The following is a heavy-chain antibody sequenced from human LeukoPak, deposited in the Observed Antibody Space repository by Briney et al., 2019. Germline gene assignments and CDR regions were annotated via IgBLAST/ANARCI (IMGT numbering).Heavy chain of an antibody. D-gene: IGHD3-10*01. CDR2: IYYSGST. CDR3: ARDYYGSGYDALDI. Sequence: SETLSLTCTVSGGSISSYYWSWIRQPPGKGLEWIGYIYYSGSTNYNPSLKSRVTISVDTSKNQFSLKLSSVTAADTAVYYCARDYYGSGYDALDIWGQGTMVTVSS. J-gene: IGHJ3*02. CDR1: GGSISSYY. V-gene: IGHV4-59*01.